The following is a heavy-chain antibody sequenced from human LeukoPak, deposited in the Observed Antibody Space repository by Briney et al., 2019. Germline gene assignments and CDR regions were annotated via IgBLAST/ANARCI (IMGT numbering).Heavy chain of an antibody. D-gene: IGHD3-3*01. CDR3: PSPHTLRFLEWLPTGYYYYMDV. V-gene: IGHV1-18*01. J-gene: IGHJ6*03. CDR1: GYTFTSYG. Sequence: SVKVSCKASGYTFTSYGISWVRQAPGQGLEWMGWISAYNGNTNYAQKLQGRFTMTTDTSISTAYIDLKILRSEDTAVYDIPSPHTLRFLEWLPTGYYYYMDVWGKGTTVTVS. CDR2: ISAYNGNT.